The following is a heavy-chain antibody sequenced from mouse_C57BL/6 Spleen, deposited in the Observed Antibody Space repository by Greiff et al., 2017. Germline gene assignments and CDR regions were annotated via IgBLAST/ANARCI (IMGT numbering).Heavy chain of an antibody. CDR3: ARTGSFAY. J-gene: IGHJ3*01. CDR2: INPNYGGT. Sequence: VQLQQSGPELVKPGASVKISCKASGYTFTDYYMNWVKQSHGKSLEWIGDINPNYGGTSYNQKFKGKATLTVDKSSSTAYMELRSLTSEDSAVYYCARTGSFAYWGQGTLVTVSA. D-gene: IGHD1-1*02. CDR1: GYTFTDYY. V-gene: IGHV1-26*01.